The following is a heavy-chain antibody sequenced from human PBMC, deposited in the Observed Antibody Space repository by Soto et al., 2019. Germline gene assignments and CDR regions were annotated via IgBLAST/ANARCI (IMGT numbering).Heavy chain of an antibody. Sequence: QLQLQESGPGLVKPSETLSLTCTVSGGSISSASYYWGWIRQPPGKGLEWIATMYYSGSTDYNPSIKSRVTIFVDTSKNQFSLKVNSVTAADTAVYYCARQGSWYVDWFDTWGQGTLVTVSS. J-gene: IGHJ5*02. V-gene: IGHV4-39*01. CDR2: MYYSGST. CDR1: GGSISSASYY. CDR3: ARQGSWYVDWFDT. D-gene: IGHD6-13*01.